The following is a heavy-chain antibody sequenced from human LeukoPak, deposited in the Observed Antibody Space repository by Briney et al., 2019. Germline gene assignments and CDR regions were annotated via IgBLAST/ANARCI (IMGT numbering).Heavy chain of an antibody. J-gene: IGHJ4*02. CDR2: IYYSGST. D-gene: IGHD1-14*01. CDR3: AREGTFRNPLDY. CDR1: GGSISSGDYY. V-gene: IGHV4-30-4*08. Sequence: SQTLSLTCTVSGGSISSGDYYWSWIRQPPGKGLEWIGYIYYSGSTYYNPSLKSRVTISVDTSKNQFSLKLSSVTAADTAAYYCAREGTFRNPLDYWGQGTLVTVSS.